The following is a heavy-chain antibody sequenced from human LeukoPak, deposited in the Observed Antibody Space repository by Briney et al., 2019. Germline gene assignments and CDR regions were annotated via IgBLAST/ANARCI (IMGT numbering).Heavy chain of an antibody. CDR2: INGDGSRT. J-gene: IGHJ4*02. CDR3: ARDRGSTEFDY. D-gene: IGHD1-26*01. Sequence: LGGSLRLSCAASGFTFSSYWMHWVRPAPGKGLVWVSRINGDGSRTSYADSVKGRFTISRDNAKNTLYLQMNSLRAEDTAVYYCARDRGSTEFDYWGQGTLFTVSS. CDR1: GFTFSSYW. V-gene: IGHV3-74*01.